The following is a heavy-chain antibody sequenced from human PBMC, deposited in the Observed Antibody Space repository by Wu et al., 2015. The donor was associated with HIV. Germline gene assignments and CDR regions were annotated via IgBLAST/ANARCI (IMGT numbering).Heavy chain of an antibody. V-gene: IGHV1-18*01. Sequence: QVQLVQSGAEVKKPGASVKVSCKTSGYTFPNYGITWVRQAPGQGLEWMGWISPYNGNTYYAQKFQGRVTVTTDTSTRTAYMELRSLRSDDTAVYYCASDSXSGWLLTLRSFLVCSF. J-gene: IGHJ3*01. CDR3: ASDSXSGWLLTLRSFLVCSF. CDR2: ISPYNGNT. CDR1: GYTFPNYG. D-gene: IGHD3-16*01.